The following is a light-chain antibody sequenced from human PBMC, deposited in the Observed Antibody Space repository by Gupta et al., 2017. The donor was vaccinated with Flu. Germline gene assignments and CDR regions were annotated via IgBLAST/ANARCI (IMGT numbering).Light chain of an antibody. CDR2: DAT. V-gene: IGKV3-11*01. CDR3: QQPSNWPPFT. J-gene: IGKJ3*01. CDR1: QSVSSY. Sequence: EIVLTQSPATLSLSPGARATPYCRGSQSVSSYLAWYHQKPGQAPRLLIYDATNRATGIPARFSGSGSGTYLTLTISSLEPEDFAVYYCQQPSNWPPFTFGPGTKVDIK.